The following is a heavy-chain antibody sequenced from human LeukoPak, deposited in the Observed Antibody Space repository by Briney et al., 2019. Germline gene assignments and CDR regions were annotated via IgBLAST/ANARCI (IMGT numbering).Heavy chain of an antibody. CDR2: IHGSGVST. D-gene: IGHD4-17*01. V-gene: IGHV3-23*01. CDR1: GFTFSNYA. CDR3: ANPIYSGDYDQFDY. J-gene: IGHJ4*02. Sequence: GGSLRLSCAASGFTFSNYAMSWVRQAPGKGLEWVSTIHGSGVSTYYADAVKGRFTISRDNSKNTLYLQMNSLRAEDTAVYFCANPIYSGDYDQFDYWGQGTLVTVSS.